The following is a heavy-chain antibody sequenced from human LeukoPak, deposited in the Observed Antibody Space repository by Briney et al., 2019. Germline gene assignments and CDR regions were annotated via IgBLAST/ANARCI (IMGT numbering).Heavy chain of an antibody. J-gene: IGHJ5*02. V-gene: IGHV4-34*01. CDR3: ARGAPYYDSWSGYYNWFDP. CDR2: VTHSGST. Sequence: SETLSLTCAVYGGSLSGYYWSWIRQPPGKGLEWIGEVTHSGSTNYNPSLHNRVTTSVDTSKSQFSLNLTSVTAADTAVYYCARGAPYYDSWSGYYNWFDPWGQGTLVTVSS. CDR1: GGSLSGYY. D-gene: IGHD3-3*01.